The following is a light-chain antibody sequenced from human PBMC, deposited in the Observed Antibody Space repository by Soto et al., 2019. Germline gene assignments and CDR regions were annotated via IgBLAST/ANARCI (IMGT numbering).Light chain of an antibody. J-gene: IGLJ3*02. Sequence: QSVLTQPASVSGSPGQSITISCTGASSDVGRYNYVSWYQQHPGKAPKLMIYEVTNRPSGVSNRFSGSKSGNTASLTISGLQAEDEADYYCSSYTSSSIRVFGGGTKLTVL. V-gene: IGLV2-14*01. CDR1: SSDVGRYNY. CDR3: SSYTSSSIRV. CDR2: EVT.